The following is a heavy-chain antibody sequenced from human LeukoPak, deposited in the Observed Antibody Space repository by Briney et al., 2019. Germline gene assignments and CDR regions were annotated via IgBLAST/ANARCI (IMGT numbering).Heavy chain of an antibody. D-gene: IGHD2-15*01. CDR2: TSGSGGST. CDR3: AKNGGSQCYSHLDS. CDR1: GFTFSSYA. V-gene: IGHV3-23*01. J-gene: IGHJ4*02. Sequence: GGSLRLSCAASGFTFSSYAMSWVRQAPGKGLEWVSGTSGSGGSTYYAGSVKGRFTIFRGNSKNTLYLQMNSLRVEDTAVYYCAKNGGSQCYSHLDSWGQGTLVTVSS.